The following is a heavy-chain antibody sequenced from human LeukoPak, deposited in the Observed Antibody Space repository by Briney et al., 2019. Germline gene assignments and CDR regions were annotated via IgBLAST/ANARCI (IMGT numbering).Heavy chain of an antibody. V-gene: IGHV3-30*18. J-gene: IGHJ4*02. CDR3: AKGYSSGLYKLYYFDF. D-gene: IGHD6-19*01. CDR2: ISYDGSDK. Sequence: GSLRLSCAASGFTFSSYGMHWVRQAPGKGLEWVALISYDGSDKGYADSVKGRFTISRDNSRNTLYLQMNSLRAEDTAVYYCAKGYSSGLYKLYYFDFWGQGTLVTVSS. CDR1: GFTFSSYG.